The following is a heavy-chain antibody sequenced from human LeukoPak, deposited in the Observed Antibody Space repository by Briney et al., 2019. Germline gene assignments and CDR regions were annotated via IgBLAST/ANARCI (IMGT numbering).Heavy chain of an antibody. CDR2: IYHSGST. CDR1: GGSISSSNW. CDR3: ARGHGAGTFAVFYFDY. V-gene: IGHV4-4*02. D-gene: IGHD6-19*01. J-gene: IGHJ4*02. Sequence: PSETLSLTCAVSGGSISSSNWWSWVRPPPGKGLEWIGEIYHSGSTNYNPSLKSRVTISVDKSKNQFSLKLSSVTAADTAVYYCARGHGAGTFAVFYFDYWGQGTLVTVSS.